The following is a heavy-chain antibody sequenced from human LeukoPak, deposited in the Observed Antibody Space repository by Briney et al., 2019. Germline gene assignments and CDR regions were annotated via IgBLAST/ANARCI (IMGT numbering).Heavy chain of an antibody. D-gene: IGHD2-2*01. J-gene: IGHJ4*02. V-gene: IGHV1-69*04. CDR1: GGTFSSYA. Sequence: GASVKVSCKAYGGTFSSYAISWVRQAPGQGLEWMGRIIPILGIANYAQKFQGRVTITADKSTSTAYMELSSLRSEDTAVYYCARGVSPAAMDYWGQGTLVTVSS. CDR2: IIPILGIA. CDR3: ARGVSPAAMDY.